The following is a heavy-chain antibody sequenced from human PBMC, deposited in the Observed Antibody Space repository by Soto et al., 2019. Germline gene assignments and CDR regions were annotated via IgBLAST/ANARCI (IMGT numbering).Heavy chain of an antibody. CDR3: GRGLVTYYYGSGSYAYYFDY. CDR2: INHSGST. CDR1: GGSFSGHY. J-gene: IGHJ4*02. D-gene: IGHD3-10*01. Sequence: QVQLQQWGAGLLKPSETLSLTCAVYGGSFSGHYWSWIRQPPGKGLEWIGEINHSGSTNYNPSLKRRVTISVDTCKNQLSLKLCSVTAADTAVYYCGRGLVTYYYGSGSYAYYFDYWGQGTLVNVSS. V-gene: IGHV4-34*01.